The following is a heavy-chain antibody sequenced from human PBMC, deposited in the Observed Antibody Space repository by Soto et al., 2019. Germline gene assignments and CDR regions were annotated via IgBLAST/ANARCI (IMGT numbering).Heavy chain of an antibody. V-gene: IGHV3-15*01. CDR2: MKSNGAT. J-gene: IGHJ4*02. D-gene: IGHD1-26*01. CDR1: GFTFNNAW. CDR3: TADLSPPEGPSYPIDY. Sequence: EVQLVESGGGLVTPGGSLRLSCVVSGFTFNNAWMNWVRQAPGKGREWVGRMKSNGATDYAAFVKGRFTFSRDESRGTLYLQMNSLETEDTAVYYCTADLSPPEGPSYPIDYWGQGTLVTVSS.